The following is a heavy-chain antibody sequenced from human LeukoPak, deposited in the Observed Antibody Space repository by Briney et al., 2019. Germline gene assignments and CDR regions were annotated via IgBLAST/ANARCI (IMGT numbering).Heavy chain of an antibody. CDR1: GFTFSSYS. V-gene: IGHV3-21*01. Sequence: GGSLRLSCAASGFTFSSYSMNWVRQAPGKGLEWVSSISSSSSYIYYADSVKGRFTISRDNAKNSLYLQMNSLRAEDTAVYYCARDLPFQLWSNLWYWGQGTLVTVSS. CDR3: ARDLPFQLWSNLWY. D-gene: IGHD5-18*01. J-gene: IGHJ4*02. CDR2: ISSSSSYI.